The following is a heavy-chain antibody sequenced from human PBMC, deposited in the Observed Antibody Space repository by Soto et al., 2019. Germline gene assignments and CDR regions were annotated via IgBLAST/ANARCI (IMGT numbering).Heavy chain of an antibody. CDR2: ISWDDNK. Sequence: QITLKESGPTLVKPTQPLTLTCSLSGFSLNTRAVGVGWIRQPPGKALEWLALISWDDNKRYRPSLESRLSIAKDTSGNQVVLTMTNVDPLDTATYYCAHRALSGSRYYFDFWGLGTLVTVSS. CDR1: GFSLNTRAVG. CDR3: AHRALSGSRYYFDF. V-gene: IGHV2-5*02. J-gene: IGHJ4*02. D-gene: IGHD1-26*01.